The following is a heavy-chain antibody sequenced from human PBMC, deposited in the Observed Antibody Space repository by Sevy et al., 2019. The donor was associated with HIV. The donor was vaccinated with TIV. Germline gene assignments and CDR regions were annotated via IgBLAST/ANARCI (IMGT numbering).Heavy chain of an antibody. D-gene: IGHD3-22*01. J-gene: IGHJ4*02. Sequence: GGSLRLSCAASGFTFSNYGMHWVRQAPGKGLEWVAVIRNDGSNKYYADSVKGRFTISRDNSKNKLYLQMNSLRVEDTAVYFCARGGDFNDRSAKRDFDYWGQGTLVTVSS. CDR1: GFTFSNYG. CDR2: IRNDGSNK. CDR3: ARGGDFNDRSAKRDFDY. V-gene: IGHV3-33*01.